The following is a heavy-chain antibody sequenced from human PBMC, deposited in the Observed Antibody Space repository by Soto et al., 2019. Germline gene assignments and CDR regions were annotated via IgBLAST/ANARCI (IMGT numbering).Heavy chain of an antibody. Sequence: QVQLVQSGAEVKKPGASVKVSCKTSGYTFTSHYIHWVRQAPGQGLEWMGMIDPYDGTTTNAQRFQGRVTMTRDTSTTTVNMEMNSLRSEDTATYFCARDIVAASTTTFRPRGQCYGNDYWGQGTLVTVSS. V-gene: IGHV1-46*01. J-gene: IGHJ4*02. CDR1: GYTFTSHY. D-gene: IGHD2-2*01. CDR2: IDPYDGTT. CDR3: ARDIVAASTTTFRPRGQCYGNDY.